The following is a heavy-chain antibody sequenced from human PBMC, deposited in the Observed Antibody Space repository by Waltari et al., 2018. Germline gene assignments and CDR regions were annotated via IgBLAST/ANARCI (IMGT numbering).Heavy chain of an antibody. V-gene: IGHV4-30-4*08. D-gene: IGHD3-22*01. CDR3: ARVVKYYDSFGFPSDYMDV. CDR2: IYHMGTT. CDR1: CGSVSSGLHY. J-gene: IGHJ6*03. Sequence: QVQLRESGPGLVKPSQTLSLTCSVSCGSVSSGLHYWSWIRTSPGKGLEWVGYIYHMGTTYYNPSLRGRLTLSVDTSNYQSSLKLTSVTAADTAVYYCARVVKYYDSFGFPSDYMDVWGKGTTVIVSS.